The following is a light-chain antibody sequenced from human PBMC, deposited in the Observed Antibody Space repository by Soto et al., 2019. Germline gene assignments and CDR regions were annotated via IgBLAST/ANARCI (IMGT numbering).Light chain of an antibody. CDR1: QGISSW. CDR2: ATS. J-gene: IGKJ2*01. V-gene: IGKV1D-12*01. CDR3: QQANSLPYT. Sequence: DIQMTQSPSSVSASVGDRVTITCRASQGISSWLAWYQQKPGKAPKLLIYATSSLQSGVPPRFSGSISGTDFTLTISSMQPEDYANYYCQQANSLPYTFGQGTKVDIK.